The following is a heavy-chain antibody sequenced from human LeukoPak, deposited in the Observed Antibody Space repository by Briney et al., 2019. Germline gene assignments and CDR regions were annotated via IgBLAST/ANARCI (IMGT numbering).Heavy chain of an antibody. Sequence: GGSLRLSCAASGFTFSNYWMSWVRQAPGKGLEWVANIKEDGSDKYYVDSVKGRFTISRDNAKNSQYLQMNSLRAEDTGVYYCTRANHPTYYDSSGYYQDYWGQGTLVTVSS. CDR3: TRANHPTYYDSSGYYQDY. V-gene: IGHV3-7*02. CDR2: IKEDGSDK. J-gene: IGHJ4*02. CDR1: GFTFSNYW. D-gene: IGHD3-22*01.